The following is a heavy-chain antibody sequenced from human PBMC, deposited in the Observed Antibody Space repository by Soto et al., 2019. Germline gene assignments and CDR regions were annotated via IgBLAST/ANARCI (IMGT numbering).Heavy chain of an antibody. CDR3: ARASHWSSGYYHYYYAMDV. Sequence: LRLSCAASGSTFSIYWMTWVRQAPGKGLEWVANIKEDGSEKYYVDTVKGRFTISRDNAKNSLYLRMNSLRVEDTAVYYCARASHWSSGYYHYYYAMDVWGQGTTVTVSS. CDR2: IKEDGSEK. V-gene: IGHV3-7*01. D-gene: IGHD3-22*01. J-gene: IGHJ6*02. CDR1: GSTFSIYW.